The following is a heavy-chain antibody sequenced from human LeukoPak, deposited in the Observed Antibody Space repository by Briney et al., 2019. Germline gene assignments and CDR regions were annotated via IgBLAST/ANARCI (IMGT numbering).Heavy chain of an antibody. D-gene: IGHD3-22*01. CDR2: IYYSGST. CDR1: DGSISSGDYY. Sequence: SETLSLTCTVSDGSISSGDYYWSWIRQPPGKGLEWIGYIYYSGSTYYNPSLKSRVTISVDTSKNQFSLKLSSVTAADTAVYYCARAGYYDSSGYLADYWGQGTLVTVSS. J-gene: IGHJ4*02. CDR3: ARAGYYDSSGYLADY. V-gene: IGHV4-30-4*01.